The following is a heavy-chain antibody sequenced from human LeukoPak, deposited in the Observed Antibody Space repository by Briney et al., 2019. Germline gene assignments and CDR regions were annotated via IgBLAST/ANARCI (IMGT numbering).Heavy chain of an antibody. D-gene: IGHD2-21*01. CDR1: GGSISSSSYY. CDR2: MYSSGST. Sequence: PSETLSLTCTVSGGSISSSSYYWGWIRQPPGKGLEWIGSMYSSGSTYYNPSLKSRVTISVDTSKNQFSLKLSSVTAADTAVYYCAKDVAEIGLGDAFDMWGQGTTVTVSS. CDR3: AKDVAEIGLGDAFDM. J-gene: IGHJ3*02. V-gene: IGHV4-39*07.